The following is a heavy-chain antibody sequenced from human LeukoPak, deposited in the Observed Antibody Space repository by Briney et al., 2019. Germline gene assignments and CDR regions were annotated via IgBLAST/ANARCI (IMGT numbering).Heavy chain of an antibody. CDR2: MYYNRST. CDR3: ARGGGYFLIDAYI. V-gene: IGHV4-59*01. D-gene: IGHD3-22*01. Sequence: SETLSLTWTVAGGSISSYYWSWIRQPQGKGLEWIGYMYYNRSTNYNPSLKSRVTISVDTSKNQFSLKLTSVTAAVPAVYYGARGGGYFLIDAYIWGLGTMVTVSS. CDR1: GGSISSYY. J-gene: IGHJ3*02.